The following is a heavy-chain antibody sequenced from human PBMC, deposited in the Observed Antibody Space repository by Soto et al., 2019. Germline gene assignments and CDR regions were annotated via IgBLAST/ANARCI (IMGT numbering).Heavy chain of an antibody. Sequence: QVQLQQWGAGLLKPSETLSLTCAVYGGSFSGYYWSWIRQPPGKGLVWIGEINHSGSTNYNPSLKCRVTISVDTSKNQFSLKLSSVTAADTAVYYCARGCPMIVVFVSGWFDPWGQGTLVTVSS. J-gene: IGHJ5*02. CDR3: ARGCPMIVVFVSGWFDP. D-gene: IGHD3-22*01. V-gene: IGHV4-34*01. CDR2: INHSGST. CDR1: GGSFSGYY.